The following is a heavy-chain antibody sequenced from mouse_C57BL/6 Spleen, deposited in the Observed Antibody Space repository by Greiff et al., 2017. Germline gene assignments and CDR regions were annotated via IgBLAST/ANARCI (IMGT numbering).Heavy chain of an antibody. CDR3: ARSLYSKGYFDY. Sequence: EVKLMESGGGLVQPGGSLSLSCAASGFTFTDYYMSWVRQPPGKALEWLGFIRNKANGYTTEYSASVKGRFTISRDNSQSILYLQMNALRAEDSATYYCARSLYSKGYFDYWGQGTTLTVSS. J-gene: IGHJ2*01. CDR1: GFTFTDYY. D-gene: IGHD2-5*01. V-gene: IGHV7-3*01. CDR2: IRNKANGYTT.